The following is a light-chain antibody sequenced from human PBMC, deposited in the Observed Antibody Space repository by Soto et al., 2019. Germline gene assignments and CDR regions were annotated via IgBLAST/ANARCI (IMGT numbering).Light chain of an antibody. V-gene: IGLV2-14*01. CDR3: SSYISSSTYA. J-gene: IGLJ1*01. CDR2: DVS. Sequence: QSVLTQPASVCGSPGQSITISCTGTSSDVGGYNYVSWYQQHPGKAPKLMIYDVSNRPSGVSNRFSGSKSGNTASLTISGLQAEDEADYYCSSYISSSTYAFGTGTKLTVL. CDR1: SSDVGGYNY.